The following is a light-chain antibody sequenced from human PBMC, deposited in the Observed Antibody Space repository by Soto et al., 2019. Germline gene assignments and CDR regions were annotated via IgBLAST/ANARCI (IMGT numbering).Light chain of an antibody. Sequence: EIVLTQSPGTLSLSPGERATLSCRASQTVNNNYLAWYQQKPGQAPRLFIYGASTRATGIPDRFSGSGSGTDFTLTISRLEPEYFAVYYCQQYGSSRTFGQGTKVEIK. V-gene: IGKV3-20*01. CDR2: GAS. CDR3: QQYGSSRT. J-gene: IGKJ1*01. CDR1: QTVNNNY.